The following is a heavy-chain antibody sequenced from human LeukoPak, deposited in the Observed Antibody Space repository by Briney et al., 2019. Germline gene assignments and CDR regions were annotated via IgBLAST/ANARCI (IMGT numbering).Heavy chain of an antibody. D-gene: IGHD6-13*01. Sequence: SETLSLTCSVSGGSISSSSYYWGWIRQPPGKGLEWIGSIHDSGSTYYNQTLKSRLTISVDTSKNQFSLKLSSVTAADTAVYYCAREVVAAAGTVDYWGQGALVIVSS. CDR3: AREVVAAAGTVDY. CDR2: IHDSGST. CDR1: GGSISSSSYY. J-gene: IGHJ4*02. V-gene: IGHV4-39*07.